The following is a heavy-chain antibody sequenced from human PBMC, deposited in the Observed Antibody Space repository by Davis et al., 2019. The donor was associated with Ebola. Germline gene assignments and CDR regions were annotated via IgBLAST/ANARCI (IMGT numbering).Heavy chain of an antibody. CDR2: INQSGST. CDR1: GGSFSGYY. D-gene: IGHD3/OR15-3a*01. CDR3: ARGGRGAFDI. V-gene: IGHV4-34*01. J-gene: IGHJ3*02. Sequence: SETLSLTCAVYGGSFSGYYWTWIRQPPGKGLEWIGEINQSGSTNYNPSLKSRVSISVDTSKNQFSLKLNSVTAADTAVYYCARGGRGAFDIWGQGTMVTVSS.